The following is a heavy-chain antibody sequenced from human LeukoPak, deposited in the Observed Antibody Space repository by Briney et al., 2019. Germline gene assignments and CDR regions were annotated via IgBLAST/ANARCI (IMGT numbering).Heavy chain of an antibody. Sequence: GESMKISCKGSGYSFTSYWIGGVRQMPGKGLEWMGIIYPGDSDTRYGPSFQGQVTISADKSISTAYLQWSSLKASDTAMYYCARELLSDAFDIWGQGTMVTVSS. V-gene: IGHV5-51*01. CDR3: ARELLSDAFDI. CDR2: IYPGDSDT. CDR1: GYSFTSYW. J-gene: IGHJ3*02. D-gene: IGHD3-10*01.